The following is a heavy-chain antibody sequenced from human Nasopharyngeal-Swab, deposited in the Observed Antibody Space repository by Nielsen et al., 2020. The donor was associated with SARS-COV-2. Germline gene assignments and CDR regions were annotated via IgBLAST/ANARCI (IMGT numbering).Heavy chain of an antibody. J-gene: IGHJ4*02. CDR2: IRSSTSYI. V-gene: IGHV3-21*01. CDR3: ATSGYSSGWIF. CDR1: GIIFSTYT. D-gene: IGHD6-19*01. Sequence: GESLKISCAASGIIFSTYTMNWVRQAPGKGLEWLSSIRSSTSYIYYADSVKGRFTISRDNAKNSLYLQMNSLRTEDTAVYYCATSGYSSGWIFWGQGTLVTVSS.